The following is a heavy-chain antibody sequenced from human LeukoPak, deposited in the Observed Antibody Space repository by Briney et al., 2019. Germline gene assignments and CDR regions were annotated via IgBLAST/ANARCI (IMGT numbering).Heavy chain of an antibody. CDR1: GYTFTSYD. CDR3: AREWGLRLAVNPKGMDV. V-gene: IGHV1-46*01. CDR2: VHPSTGST. D-gene: IGHD6-19*01. Sequence: ASVKVSCKASGYTFTSYDIHWVRQAPGQGLEWMGIVHPSTGSTSFTQKFQGRVTMTSDTSARTVYMELSSLRSEDTAVYYCAREWGLRLAVNPKGMDVWGQGTTVIVSS. J-gene: IGHJ6*02.